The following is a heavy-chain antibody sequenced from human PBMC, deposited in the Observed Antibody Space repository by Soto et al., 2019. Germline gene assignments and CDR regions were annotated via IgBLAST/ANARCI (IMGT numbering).Heavy chain of an antibody. CDR2: INPKSGGT. V-gene: IGHV1-2*02. D-gene: IGHD3-9*01. CDR3: AREGTGYSAFDI. Sequence: XSVKVSCKASGYTFSGYYIHWVRQAPGQGLEWMGWINPKSGGTKYTQKFQGRVTMTRDTSINTAYMDLSRVTSDDTAVYYCAREGTGYSAFDIWGQGTMVTVSS. CDR1: GYTFSGYY. J-gene: IGHJ3*02.